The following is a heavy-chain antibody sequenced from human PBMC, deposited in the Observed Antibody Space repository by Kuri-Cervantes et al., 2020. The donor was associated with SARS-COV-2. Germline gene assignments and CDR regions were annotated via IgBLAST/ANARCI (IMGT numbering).Heavy chain of an antibody. CDR3: AKAGYCSGGSCWTFNYYYYGMDV. CDR2: ISGSGGST. D-gene: IGHD2-15*01. CDR1: GFTFSSYA. V-gene: IGHV3-23*01. Sequence: GESLKISCAASGFTFSSYAMSWVRQAPGKGLEWVSAISGSGGSTYYADSVKGRFTISRDNSKNTLYLQMNSLRAEDTAVYYCAKAGYCSGGSCWTFNYYYYGMDVWDQGTTVTVSS. J-gene: IGHJ6*02.